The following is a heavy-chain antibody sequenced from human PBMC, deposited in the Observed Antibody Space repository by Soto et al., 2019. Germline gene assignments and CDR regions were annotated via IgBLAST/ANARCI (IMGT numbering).Heavy chain of an antibody. CDR2: VNGGGDIT. J-gene: IGHJ3*02. Sequence: GGSLRLSCAASGFTFASFAMSWVRQAPGKGLEWVSVVNGGGDITSHADSVKGRFTISRDNSRNTVYLQMNSLRAEDTAVYFCAKDGQQSADHDAFAIWGQGTLVTVSS. CDR3: AKDGQQSADHDAFAI. CDR1: GFTFASFA. V-gene: IGHV3-23*01.